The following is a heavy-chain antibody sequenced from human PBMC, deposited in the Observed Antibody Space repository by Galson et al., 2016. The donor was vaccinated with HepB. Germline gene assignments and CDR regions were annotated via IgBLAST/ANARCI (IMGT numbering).Heavy chain of an antibody. CDR2: INPNSGGT. CDR3: ARAPGLFFFDY. J-gene: IGHJ4*02. D-gene: IGHD3-3*01. Sequence: SCKASGYTFTGYYLHWVRQAPGQGPEWMGWINPNSGGTNSAQKVQGRVTMTRDTSITTTYIELSRLRSDDTAVYYCARAPGLFFFDYWGQGTLVTVSS. CDR1: GYTFTGYY. V-gene: IGHV1-2*02.